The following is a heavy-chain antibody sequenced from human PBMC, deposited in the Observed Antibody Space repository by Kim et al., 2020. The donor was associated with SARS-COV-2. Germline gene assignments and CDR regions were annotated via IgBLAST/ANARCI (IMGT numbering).Heavy chain of an antibody. CDR1: GGSISSGDYY. J-gene: IGHJ1*01. D-gene: IGHD3-10*01. CDR3: ARVPGILAEYFQH. CDR2: IYYSGST. Sequence: SETLSLTCTVSGGSISSGDYYWSWIRQPPGKGLEWIGYIYYSGSTYYNPSLKSRVTISVDTSKNQFSLKLSSVTAADTAVYYCARVPGILAEYFQHWGQGTLVTVSS. V-gene: IGHV4-30-4*01.